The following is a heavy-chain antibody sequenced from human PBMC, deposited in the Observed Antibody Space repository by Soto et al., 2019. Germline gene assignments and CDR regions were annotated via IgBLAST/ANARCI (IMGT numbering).Heavy chain of an antibody. V-gene: IGHV4-4*02. CDR1: GDSITSNYW. CDR2: VFHSGAV. J-gene: IGHJ4*02. Sequence: QVRLQESGPRLVKPSGTLSLTCAVSGDSITSNYWWSWVRQPPGKGLEWIGEVFHSGAVNYNPSLKSRVTIALDKSNNQFSLTLTSVTAADTAIYYCARNPFDYWGQGTLVTVCS. CDR3: ARNPFDY.